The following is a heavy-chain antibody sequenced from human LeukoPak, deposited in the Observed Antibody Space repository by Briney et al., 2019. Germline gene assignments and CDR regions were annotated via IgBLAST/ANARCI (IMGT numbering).Heavy chain of an antibody. CDR1: IASISSSTYF. D-gene: IGHD3-16*01. V-gene: IGHV4-39*07. Sequence: PSETLSLTCTVSIASISSSTYFWGWIRQPPGKGLEWIGSIYYSGSSYYNPSLKSRVTISVDTSKNQFSLKLSSVTAADTAVYYCARSPGGEYFQHWGQGTLVTVSS. CDR2: IYYSGSS. CDR3: ARSPGGEYFQH. J-gene: IGHJ1*01.